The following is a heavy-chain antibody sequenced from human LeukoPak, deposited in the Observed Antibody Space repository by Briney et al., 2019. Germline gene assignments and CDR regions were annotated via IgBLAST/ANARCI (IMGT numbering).Heavy chain of an antibody. Sequence: SETLSLTCTVSGGSISSSSYYWGWIRQPPGKGLEWIGSIYYSGSTYYNPSLKSRVTISVDTSKNQFSLKLSSVTAADTAVYYCARHTTTGDQGSDYWGQGTLVTVSS. J-gene: IGHJ4*02. CDR3: ARHTTTGDQGSDY. CDR1: GGSISSSSYY. CDR2: IYYSGST. V-gene: IGHV4-39*01. D-gene: IGHD7-27*01.